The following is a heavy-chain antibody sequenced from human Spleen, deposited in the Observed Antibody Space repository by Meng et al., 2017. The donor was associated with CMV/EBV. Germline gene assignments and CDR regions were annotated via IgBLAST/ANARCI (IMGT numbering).Heavy chain of an antibody. CDR1: GGSITSSSYY. CDR3: ARVWGHFDY. V-gene: IGHV4-39*07. Sequence: GSLRLSCTVSGGSITSSSYYWGWIRRPPGKGLEWIGSLSYRGDTYYNPSLKTRVTILVDTSKNQFSLKLTSVTAADTAVYYCARVWGHFDYWGQGTLVTVSS. D-gene: IGHD1-26*01. CDR2: LSYRGDT. J-gene: IGHJ4*02.